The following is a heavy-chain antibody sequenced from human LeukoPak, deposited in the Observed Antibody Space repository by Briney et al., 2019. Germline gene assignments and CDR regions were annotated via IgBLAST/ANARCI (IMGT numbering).Heavy chain of an antibody. V-gene: IGHV4-59*01. CDR3: ARQDSSGWYYFDY. CDR2: IYYSGST. CDR1: GGSISSYY. Sequence: SETLSLTCTVSGGSISSYYWSWIRQPPGKGLEWIGYIYYSGSTNYNPSLKSRVTISVDTSKNQLSLKLSSVTAADTAVYYCARQDSSGWYYFDYWGQGTLVTVSS. D-gene: IGHD6-19*01. J-gene: IGHJ4*02.